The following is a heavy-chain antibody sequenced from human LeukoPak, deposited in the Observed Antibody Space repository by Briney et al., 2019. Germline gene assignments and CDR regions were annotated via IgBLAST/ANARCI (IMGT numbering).Heavy chain of an antibody. Sequence: GESLKISCQVSGYDFAGYWIAWVRRIPGKGLEWMGIIYPGDSDTRYSPSFQGQVTISADKSISTAYLQWSSLKASDTAMYYCARGTVAGFFDYWGQGTLVTVSS. V-gene: IGHV5-51*01. CDR3: ARGTVAGFFDY. D-gene: IGHD6-19*01. CDR1: GYDFAGYW. J-gene: IGHJ4*02. CDR2: IYPGDSDT.